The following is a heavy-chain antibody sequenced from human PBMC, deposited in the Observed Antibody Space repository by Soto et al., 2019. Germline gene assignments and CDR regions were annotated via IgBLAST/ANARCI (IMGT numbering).Heavy chain of an antibody. Sequence: SETLSLTCTVSGGSISSYYWSWIRQPAGKGLEWIGRIYTSGSTNYNPSLKSRVTMSVDTSKNQFSLKLSSVTAADTAVYYCARSGLRFLEWSYDYWGHGTLVTVSS. CDR3: ARSGLRFLEWSYDY. J-gene: IGHJ4*01. D-gene: IGHD3-3*01. CDR2: IYTSGST. V-gene: IGHV4-4*07. CDR1: GGSISSYY.